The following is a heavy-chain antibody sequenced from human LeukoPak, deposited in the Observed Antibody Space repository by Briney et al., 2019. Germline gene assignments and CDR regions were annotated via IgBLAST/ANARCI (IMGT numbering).Heavy chain of an antibody. CDR1: GFTFSSYA. CDR3: ARVEGYSSSWYSRGGWFDP. D-gene: IGHD6-13*01. Sequence: PGGSLRLSCAASGFTFSSYAMSWVRQAPGTGLEWVSGISDSGGTTYYADSVKGRFTISRDNSKNTLYLQMNSLRAEDTAVYYCARVEGYSSSWYSRGGWFDPWGQGTLVTVSS. CDR2: ISDSGGTT. J-gene: IGHJ5*02. V-gene: IGHV3-23*01.